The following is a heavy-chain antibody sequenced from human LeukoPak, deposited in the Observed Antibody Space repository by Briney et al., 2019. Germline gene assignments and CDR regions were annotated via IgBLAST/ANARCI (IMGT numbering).Heavy chain of an antibody. V-gene: IGHV3-9*01. CDR2: ISWSSNTI. Sequence: SLRLSCAASGFTFDHYAMHLLRQAPGKALEWVSGISWSSNTIVYAYSLKGRFTISRDNNKNSQNLQMNSLRAEDTALYYCARDMRQWPVGYFDSWGQGTLITVSS. CDR3: ARDMRQWPVGYFDS. D-gene: IGHD6-19*01. CDR1: GFTFDHYA. J-gene: IGHJ4*02.